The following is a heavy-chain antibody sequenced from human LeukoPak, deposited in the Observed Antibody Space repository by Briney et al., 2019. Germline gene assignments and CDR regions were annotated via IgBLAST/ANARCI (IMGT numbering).Heavy chain of an antibody. J-gene: IGHJ4*02. V-gene: IGHV4-34*09. CDR1: GGSFSGYY. CDR3: ARDTAMAFDY. CDR2: IYYSGST. D-gene: IGHD5-18*01. Sequence: TSETLSLTCAVYGGSFSGYYWSWIRQPPGKGLEWIGYIYYSGSTYYNPSLKSRVTISVDTSKNQFSLKLSSVTAADTAVYYCARDTAMAFDYWGQGTLVTVSP.